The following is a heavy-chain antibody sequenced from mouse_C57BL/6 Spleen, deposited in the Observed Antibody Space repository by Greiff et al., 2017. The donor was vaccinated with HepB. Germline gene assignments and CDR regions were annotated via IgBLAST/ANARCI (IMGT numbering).Heavy chain of an antibody. Sequence: EVQLQQSVAELVRPGASVKLSCTASGFNIKNTYMHWVKQRPEQGLEWIGRIDPANGNTKYAPKFQGKATITADTSSNTAYLQLSSLTSEDTAIYYCASGYDYDGTWFAYWGQGTLVTVSA. V-gene: IGHV14-3*01. D-gene: IGHD2-4*01. CDR2: IDPANGNT. J-gene: IGHJ3*01. CDR1: GFNIKNTY. CDR3: ASGYDYDGTWFAY.